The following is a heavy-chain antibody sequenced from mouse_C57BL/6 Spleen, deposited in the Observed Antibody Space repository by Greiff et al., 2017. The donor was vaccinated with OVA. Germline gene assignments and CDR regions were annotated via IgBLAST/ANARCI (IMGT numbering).Heavy chain of an antibody. CDR2: IDPSDSYT. Sequence: VQLQQPGAELVKPGASVKLSCKASGYTFTSYWMQWVKQRPGQGLEWIGEIDPSDSYTNYNQKFKGKATLTVDTSSSTAYMQLSSLTSEDSAVYYCARYYYGSSLHYFDYWGQGTTLTVSS. D-gene: IGHD1-1*01. V-gene: IGHV1-50*01. CDR1: GYTFTSYW. CDR3: ARYYYGSSLHYFDY. J-gene: IGHJ2*01.